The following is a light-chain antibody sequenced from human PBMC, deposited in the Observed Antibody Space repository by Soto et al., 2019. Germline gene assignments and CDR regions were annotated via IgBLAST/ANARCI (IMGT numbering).Light chain of an antibody. CDR1: QSVGNN. J-gene: IGKJ1*01. CDR3: QQYNNWPPWT. CDR2: GAY. V-gene: IGKV3-15*01. Sequence: ETVMTQSPGTLAVSPGERATLPCRASQSVGNNVAWYQQKAGQAPRLIIHGAYTRATGIPARFSGSGSGTEFTLTISSLQSEDFAVYYCQQYNNWPPWTCGQGTKVDIK.